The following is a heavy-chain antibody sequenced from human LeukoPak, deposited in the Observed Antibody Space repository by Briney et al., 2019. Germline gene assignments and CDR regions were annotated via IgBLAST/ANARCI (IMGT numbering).Heavy chain of an antibody. CDR1: GGSISSSSYY. CDR2: IYYSGST. J-gene: IGHJ4*02. CDR3: ARAGDPYSLFPLIDY. V-gene: IGHV4-61*05. D-gene: IGHD2-21*01. Sequence: PSETLSLTCTVSGGSISSSSYYWGWIRQPPGKGLEWIGYIYYSGSTNYNPSLKSRVTISVDTSKNQFSLKLSSVTAADTAVYYCARAGDPYSLFPLIDYWGQGTLVTVSS.